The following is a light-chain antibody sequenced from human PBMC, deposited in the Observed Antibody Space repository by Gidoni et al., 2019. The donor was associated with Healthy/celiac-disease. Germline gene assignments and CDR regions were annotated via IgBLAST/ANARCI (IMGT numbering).Light chain of an antibody. CDR3: QQRSIWPPL. Sequence: EIVLTQSPATLSLSPGERATLSCRASQSVSSYLAWYQQKPGQAPRLLIYDASNRATGIPARFSGSGSGTDFTLTISSLEPEDFAVYYCQQRSIWPPLFGQGTRLEIK. CDR1: QSVSSY. J-gene: IGKJ5*01. CDR2: DAS. V-gene: IGKV3-11*01.